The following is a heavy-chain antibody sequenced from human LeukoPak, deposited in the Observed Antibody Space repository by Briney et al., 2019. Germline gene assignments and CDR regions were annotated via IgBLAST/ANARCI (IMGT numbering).Heavy chain of an antibody. V-gene: IGHV3-30*02. J-gene: IGHJ5*02. Sequence: GGSLRLSCAASGFTFSSYGMHWVRRAPGKGLEWVAFIRYDGSNKYYADSVKGRFTISRDNSKNTLYLQMNSLRAEDTAVYYCAKDLTMVRGPYNWFDPWGQGTLVTVSS. D-gene: IGHD3-10*01. CDR1: GFTFSSYG. CDR3: AKDLTMVRGPYNWFDP. CDR2: IRYDGSNK.